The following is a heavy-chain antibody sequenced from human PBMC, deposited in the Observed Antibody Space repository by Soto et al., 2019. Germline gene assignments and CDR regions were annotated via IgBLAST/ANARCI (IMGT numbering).Heavy chain of an antibody. CDR1: GFTFSSYG. CDR2: ISYDGSNK. CDR3: AKDRAVGLDSDNWNYAYYYYGMDV. J-gene: IGHJ6*02. Sequence: HPGGSLRLSCAASGFTFSSYGMHWVRQAPGKGLEWVAVISYDGSNKYYADSVKGRFTISRDNSKNTLYLQMNSLRAEDTAVYYCAKDRAVGLDSDNWNYAYYYYGMDVWGQGTTVTVSS. D-gene: IGHD1-7*01. V-gene: IGHV3-30*18.